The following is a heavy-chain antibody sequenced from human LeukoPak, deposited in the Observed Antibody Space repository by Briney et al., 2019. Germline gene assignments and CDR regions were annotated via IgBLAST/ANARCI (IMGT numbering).Heavy chain of an antibody. J-gene: IGHJ5*02. CDR1: GFTFTSYA. D-gene: IGHD3-10*01. CDR2: ICGSGGST. Sequence: PGGSLRLSCAASGFTFTSYAMSWVRQAPGKGLEWVSTICGSGGSTYYADSVKGRFTISRDNSKNTLYLQMNSLRAEDTAVYSCAKNGEVLSWFDPWGQGTLVTVSS. V-gene: IGHV3-23*01. CDR3: AKNGEVLSWFDP.